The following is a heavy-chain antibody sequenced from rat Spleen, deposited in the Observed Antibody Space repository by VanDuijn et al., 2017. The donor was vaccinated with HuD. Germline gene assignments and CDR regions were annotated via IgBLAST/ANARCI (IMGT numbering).Heavy chain of an antibody. CDR3: ARRGDNSGYFDY. CDR2: ISYDGGNT. CDR1: GFTFSDYY. D-gene: IGHD4-3*01. Sequence: EVQLVESDGGLVQPGRSLKLSCAASGFTFSDYYMAWVRQAPTKGLEWVASISYDGGNTYYRDSVKGRFTISRDNAKNTQYLQMDSLRSEDTATYYCARRGDNSGYFDYWGQGVMVTVSS. J-gene: IGHJ2*01. V-gene: IGHV5S13*01.